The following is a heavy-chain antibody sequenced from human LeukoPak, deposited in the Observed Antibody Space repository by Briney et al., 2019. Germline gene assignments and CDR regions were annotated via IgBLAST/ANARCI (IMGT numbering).Heavy chain of an antibody. CDR2: INPSGGST. D-gene: IGHD2-15*01. J-gene: IGHJ5*02. Sequence: ASVKVSCKASGYTFTSYYMHWVRQAPGQGLEWMGIINPSGGSTSNAQKFQGRVTMTRDMSTSTVYMELSSLRSEDTAVYYCAREGDGGSSTNVGWFDPWGQGTLVTVSS. CDR3: AREGDGGSSTNVGWFDP. V-gene: IGHV1-46*01. CDR1: GYTFTSYY.